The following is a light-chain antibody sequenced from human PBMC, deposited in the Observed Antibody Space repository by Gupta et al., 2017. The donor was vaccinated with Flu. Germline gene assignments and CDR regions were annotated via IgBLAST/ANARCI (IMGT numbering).Light chain of an antibody. CDR1: QSVKSF. V-gene: IGKV3-11*01. J-gene: IGKJ5*01. CDR3: QQQSNWPPIT. CDR2: DAS. Sequence: EIVLTQSPAALSLSPGERATLSCRASQSVKSFLAWYKQKPGRAPRLLIYDASNSYTGITARFSGSGFGKDLTLTTSSRVQEDFAGYYCQQQSNWPPITFGQGTPVEIK.